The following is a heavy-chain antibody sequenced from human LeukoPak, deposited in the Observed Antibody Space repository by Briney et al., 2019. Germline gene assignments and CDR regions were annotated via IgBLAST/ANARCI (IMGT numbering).Heavy chain of an antibody. D-gene: IGHD3-10*01. J-gene: IGHJ4*02. CDR1: GGSFSGYY. CDR3: ARALWFGELFMDY. V-gene: IGHV4-34*01. Sequence: SETLSLTRAVYGGSFSGYYWSWIRQPPGKGLEWIGEINHSGSTNYNPSLKSRVTISVDTSKNQFSLKLSSVTAADTAVYYCARALWFGELFMDYWGQGTLVTVSS. CDR2: INHSGST.